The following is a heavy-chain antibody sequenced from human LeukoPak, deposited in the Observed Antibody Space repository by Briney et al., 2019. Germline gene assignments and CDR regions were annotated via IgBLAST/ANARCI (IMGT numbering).Heavy chain of an antibody. Sequence: ASVKDSCKASGYTFTTYHMHWVRQPPGQGLEWVGMIDTSDGNTNYAQKFLDRVTMTRDTSTSTVYMELSGLRSYDTAVYYCATERSGGTWFDPWGQGPLFTVSS. D-gene: IGHD2-15*01. CDR2: IDTSDGNT. CDR1: GYTFTTYH. V-gene: IGHV1-46*01. J-gene: IGHJ5*02. CDR3: ATERSGGTWFDP.